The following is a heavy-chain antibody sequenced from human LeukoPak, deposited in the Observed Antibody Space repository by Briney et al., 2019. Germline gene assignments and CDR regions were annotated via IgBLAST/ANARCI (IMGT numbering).Heavy chain of an antibody. CDR2: ISAYNGNT. J-gene: IGHJ4*02. V-gene: IGHV1-18*01. CDR3: ARGSTVVVPAAMPQFDY. CDR1: GYTFTSYG. Sequence: ASVKISCKASGYTFTSYGISWVRQAPGQGLEWMGWISAYNGNTNYAQKLQGRVIMTTDTSTSTAYMELRSLRSDDTAVYYCARGSTVVVPAAMPQFDYWGQGTLVTVSS. D-gene: IGHD2-2*01.